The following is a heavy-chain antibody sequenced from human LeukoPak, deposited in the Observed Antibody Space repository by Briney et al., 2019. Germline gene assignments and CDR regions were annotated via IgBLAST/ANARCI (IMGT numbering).Heavy chain of an antibody. CDR3: ARGRYYYDSSGYPY. V-gene: IGHV4-61*02. Sequence: SETLSLTCTVSGGSISSGSYYWSWIRQPAGKGLEWIGRIYTSGSTNYNPSLKSRVTISVDTSKNQFSLKLSSVTAADTAVYYCARGRYYYDSSGYPYWGQGTLVSVSS. CDR2: IYTSGST. CDR1: GGSISSGSYY. J-gene: IGHJ4*02. D-gene: IGHD3-22*01.